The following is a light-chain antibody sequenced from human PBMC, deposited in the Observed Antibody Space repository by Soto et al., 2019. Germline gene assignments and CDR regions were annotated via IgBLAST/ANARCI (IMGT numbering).Light chain of an antibody. V-gene: IGLV2-14*01. CDR3: CAHTISGRSTHV. Sequence: QSALTQPASVSGSPGQSITLSCTGANSDVNNYDYVSWYRQYPGLAPQLIISEVTNRPSVISDRFSGSKSANTAYLTISGLHVEDEADYYCCAHTISGRSTHVFGGGTKVTVL. J-gene: IGLJ2*01. CDR2: EVT. CDR1: NSDVNNYDY.